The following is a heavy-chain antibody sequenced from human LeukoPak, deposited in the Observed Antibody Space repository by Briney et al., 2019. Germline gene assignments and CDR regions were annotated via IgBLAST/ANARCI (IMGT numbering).Heavy chain of an antibody. CDR3: ARLHLPATRFDH. J-gene: IGHJ4*02. Sequence: SETLSLTCTVSGYSISSGYYWGWIRQPPGKGLEWIGSIYHSVRTFYNPSLKSRVTISVDTSKNQFSLKLTSVTAAGTPVYYSARLHLPATRFDHWGQGTLVTVSS. CDR2: IYHSVRT. V-gene: IGHV4-38-2*02. D-gene: IGHD5-24*01. CDR1: GYSISSGYY.